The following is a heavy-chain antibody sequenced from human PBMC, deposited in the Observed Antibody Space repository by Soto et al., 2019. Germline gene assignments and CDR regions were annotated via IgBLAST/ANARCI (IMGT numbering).Heavy chain of an antibody. Sequence: GGSLRLSCAASGFTFSSYGMHWVRQAPGKGLEWVAVISYDGNNKYYADSVKGRFTISRDNSKNTLYLQMNSVRGDDTATYYCAKEIAYGSGSYDLDLWGQGILVTVSS. CDR3: AKEIAYGSGSYDLDL. D-gene: IGHD3-10*01. CDR1: GFTFSSYG. V-gene: IGHV3-30*18. CDR2: ISYDGNNK. J-gene: IGHJ5*02.